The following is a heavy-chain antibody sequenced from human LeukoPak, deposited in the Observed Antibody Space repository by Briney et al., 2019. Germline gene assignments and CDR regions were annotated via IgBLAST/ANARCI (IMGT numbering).Heavy chain of an antibody. Sequence: GGSLRLSCAASGFTFSNYWMNWVRQAPGKGLVWVSRINNDGSTTTYADSVKGRFTISRDNAKNTLYLQMNSLRAEDTAVYYCAKLFEGGAAASFDYWGQGTLVTVSS. J-gene: IGHJ4*02. CDR1: GFTFSNYW. D-gene: IGHD6-13*01. V-gene: IGHV3-74*01. CDR3: AKLFEGGAAASFDY. CDR2: INNDGSTT.